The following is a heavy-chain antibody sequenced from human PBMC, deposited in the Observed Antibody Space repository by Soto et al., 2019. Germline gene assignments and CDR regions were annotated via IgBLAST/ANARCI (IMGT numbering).Heavy chain of an antibody. D-gene: IGHD3-22*01. CDR1: GFTFSAYG. V-gene: IGHV3-30*18. CDR3: AKDEYYYSRSGYYIFDS. J-gene: IGHJ4*02. CDR2: ISHDGTNK. Sequence: GAALKISCEGSGFTFSAYGMQSVRQAPGKGLEWVAAISHDGTNKNYGDSVKGRFTISRDNSKKTLYLQMNGLRPEDTALYYCAKDEYYYSRSGYYIFDSWGQGTLVTV.